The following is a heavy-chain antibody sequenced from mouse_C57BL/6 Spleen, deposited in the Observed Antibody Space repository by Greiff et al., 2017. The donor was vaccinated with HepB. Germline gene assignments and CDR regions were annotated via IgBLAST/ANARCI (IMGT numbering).Heavy chain of an antibody. Sequence: EVQVVESGGGLVQPKGSLKLSCAASGFTFNTYAMHWVRQAPGKGLEWVARIRSKSSNYATYYADSVKDRFTISRDDSPSMLYLQMNNLTTEDTAMYDCVRDGSSAQGYVDVWGKGTTVTVSS. CDR2: IRSKSSNYAT. CDR3: VRDGSSAQGYVDV. CDR1: GFTFNTYA. D-gene: IGHD1-1*01. J-gene: IGHJ1*03. V-gene: IGHV10-3*01.